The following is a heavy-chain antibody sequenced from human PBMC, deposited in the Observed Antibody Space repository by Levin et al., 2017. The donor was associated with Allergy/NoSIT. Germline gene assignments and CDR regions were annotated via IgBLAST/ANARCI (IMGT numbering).Heavy chain of an antibody. CDR1: GFTFDDYA. D-gene: IGHD1-7*01. Sequence: SLKISCAASGFTFDDYAMHWVRQAPGKGLEWVSGISWNSGSIGYADSVKGRFTISRDNAKNSLYLQMNSLRAEDTALYYCAKGGAANWNYYFDYWGQGTLVTVSS. CDR3: AKGGAANWNYYFDY. V-gene: IGHV3-9*01. J-gene: IGHJ4*02. CDR2: ISWNSGSI.